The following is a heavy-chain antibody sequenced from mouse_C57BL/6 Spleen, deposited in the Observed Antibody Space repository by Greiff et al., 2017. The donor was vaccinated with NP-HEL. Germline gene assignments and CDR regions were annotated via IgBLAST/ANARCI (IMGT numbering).Heavy chain of an antibody. Sequence: DVKLVESGGGLVKPGGSLKLSCAASGFTFSDYGMHWVRQAPEKGLEWVAYISSGSSTIYYADTVKGRFTISRDNAKNTLFLQMTSLRSEDTAMYYCGRGAPSRDYWDYWGQGTTLTVSS. CDR2: ISSGSSTI. CDR3: GRGAPSRDYWDY. J-gene: IGHJ2*01. CDR1: GFTFSDYG. V-gene: IGHV5-17*01.